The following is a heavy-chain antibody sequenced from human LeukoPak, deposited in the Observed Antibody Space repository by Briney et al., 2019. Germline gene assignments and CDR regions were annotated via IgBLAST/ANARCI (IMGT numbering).Heavy chain of an antibody. CDR1: GFTVSSNY. D-gene: IGHD5-18*01. V-gene: IGHV3-66*01. CDR2: IYSGGST. J-gene: IGHJ4*02. CDR3: ARVGGYSYGQPFDY. Sequence: PGGSLRLSCAASGFTVSSNYMSWLRQAPGQGLEWVSVIYSGGSTFYADSVKGRFTISRDNSKNTLYLQMTSLRAEDTAVYYCARVGGYSYGQPFDYWGQGTLVTVSS.